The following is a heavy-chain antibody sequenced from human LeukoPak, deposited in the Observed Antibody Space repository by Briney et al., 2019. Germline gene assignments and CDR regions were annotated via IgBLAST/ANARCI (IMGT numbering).Heavy chain of an antibody. CDR3: ARDLNKKIFGVVMGWFDP. CDR2: IIPIFGTA. V-gene: IGHV1-69*05. D-gene: IGHD3-3*01. Sequence: GASVKVSCKASGGTFSSYAISWVRQAPGQGLEWMGGIIPIFGTANYAQKFQGRVTITTDESTSTAYMELSSLRSEDTAVYYCARDLNKKIFGVVMGWFDPWGQGTLVTVSS. J-gene: IGHJ5*02. CDR1: GGTFSSYA.